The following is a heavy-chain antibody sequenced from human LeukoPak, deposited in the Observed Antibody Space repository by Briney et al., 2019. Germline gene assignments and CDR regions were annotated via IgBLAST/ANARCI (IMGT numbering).Heavy chain of an antibody. CDR1: GFTFSDYY. CDR2: ISPRGDTI. CDR3: ARDRSGGWYPETDY. Sequence: GGSLRLSCAASGFTFSDYYMTWIRQAPGKRLDWLSYISPRGDTIYYVDSVKGRFTVSRDNAKNSLYLQMNSLRAEDTAMYYCARDRSGGWYPETDYWGQGTLVTVSS. D-gene: IGHD6-19*01. V-gene: IGHV3-11*01. J-gene: IGHJ4*02.